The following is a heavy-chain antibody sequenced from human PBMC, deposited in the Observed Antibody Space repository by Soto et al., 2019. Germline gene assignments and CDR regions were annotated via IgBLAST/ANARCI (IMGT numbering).Heavy chain of an antibody. Sequence: GGSLRLSCAASGFIFSGSAIHWVRQASGKGLEWVGRIRSRANNFATSSAASVKGRFTFSRDDSKNTLYLQMNSLRADDTAVYYCAKDLVHGNYFDYWGQGTQVTVSS. V-gene: IGHV3-73*01. CDR3: AKDLVHGNYFDY. J-gene: IGHJ4*02. CDR2: IRSRANNFAT. CDR1: GFIFSGSA. D-gene: IGHD3-10*01.